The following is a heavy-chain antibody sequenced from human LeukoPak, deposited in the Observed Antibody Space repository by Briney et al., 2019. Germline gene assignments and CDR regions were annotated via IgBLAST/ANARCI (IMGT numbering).Heavy chain of an antibody. D-gene: IGHD6-6*01. CDR1: GFTFSSYS. CDR2: ISSSSSCI. V-gene: IGHV3-21*01. Sequence: GGSLRLSCAASGFTFSSYSMNWVRQAPGKGLEWVSSISSSSSCIYYADSVKGRFTISRDNAKNSLYLQMNSLRAEDTAVYYCAKIRSGIAARFDAFDIWGQGTMVTVSS. J-gene: IGHJ3*02. CDR3: AKIRSGIAARFDAFDI.